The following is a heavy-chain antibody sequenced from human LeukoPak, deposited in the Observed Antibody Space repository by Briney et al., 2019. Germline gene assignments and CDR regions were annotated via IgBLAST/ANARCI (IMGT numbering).Heavy chain of an antibody. V-gene: IGHV1-69*05. J-gene: IGHJ4*02. D-gene: IGHD3-22*01. CDR2: IIPIFGTA. Sequence: SVKVSCKASGGTFSSYAISWVRQAPGQGLEWMGRIIPIFGTANYAQKFQGRVTITTDESTSTAYMELSSLRSEDTAVYYCAVSRAASSGYYSDYWGQGTLVTVSS. CDR3: AVSRAASSGYYSDY. CDR1: GGTFSSYA.